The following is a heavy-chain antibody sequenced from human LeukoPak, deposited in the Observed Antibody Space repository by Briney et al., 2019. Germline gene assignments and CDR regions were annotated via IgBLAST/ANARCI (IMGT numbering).Heavy chain of an antibody. D-gene: IGHD3-10*01. Sequence: GGSLRLSCEASGFNFNTYSMAWVRQAPGKGLEWVSIISRASESIFYADSVKGRFTISRDNSKNTLYLQMNSLRAEDTAVYYCAKDGEFGEAYYFDYWGQGTLVTVSS. CDR1: GFNFNTYS. CDR2: ISRASESI. J-gene: IGHJ4*02. V-gene: IGHV3-21*01. CDR3: AKDGEFGEAYYFDY.